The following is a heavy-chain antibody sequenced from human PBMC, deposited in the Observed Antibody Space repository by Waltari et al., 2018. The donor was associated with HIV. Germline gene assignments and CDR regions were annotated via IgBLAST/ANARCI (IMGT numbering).Heavy chain of an antibody. Sequence: LVASGGDLVQSGPSLSLSCEASQFRVSDYDMFWVRQAPGKGLEWVAVISNDGNDKKYVDSVKGRFNVSRDNVKNTLYLYMSRLRPEDTAVYYCVRETSGRDAFDIWGLGTQVIVSS. CDR2: ISNDGNDK. V-gene: IGHV3-30*15. CDR1: QFRVSDYD. J-gene: IGHJ3*02. CDR3: VRETSGRDAFDI. D-gene: IGHD2-15*01.